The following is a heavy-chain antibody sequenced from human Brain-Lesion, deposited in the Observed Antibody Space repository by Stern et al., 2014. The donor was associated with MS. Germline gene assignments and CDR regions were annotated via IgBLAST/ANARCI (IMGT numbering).Heavy chain of an antibody. Sequence: EVQLLESGAEVKKPGESLKISCKGSGYSFTSYWIGWVRQMPGKGLEWMGIVYPGDSNTRYSPSSQGQVTISVDKSINTAYLQWRSLKASDTAIYYCARDWYPFDYWGQGTLVTVSS. CDR1: GYSFTSYW. D-gene: IGHD6-13*01. CDR3: ARDWYPFDY. J-gene: IGHJ4*02. V-gene: IGHV5-51*01. CDR2: VYPGDSNT.